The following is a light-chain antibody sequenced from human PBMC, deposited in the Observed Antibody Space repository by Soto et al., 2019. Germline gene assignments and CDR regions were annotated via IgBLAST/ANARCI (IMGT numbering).Light chain of an antibody. CDR3: QQYYSTPRT. CDR1: QSVLYSSNNKNY. CDR2: WAS. Sequence: DIVMTQSPDSLAVSLGERATINCKSSQSVLYSSNNKNYLAWYQQKPGPPPKLLIYWASTRESGVPDRFSGSGSGTDFTLTISSLQAEDVAVYYCQQYYSTPRTFGQGTKMDIK. V-gene: IGKV4-1*01. J-gene: IGKJ1*01.